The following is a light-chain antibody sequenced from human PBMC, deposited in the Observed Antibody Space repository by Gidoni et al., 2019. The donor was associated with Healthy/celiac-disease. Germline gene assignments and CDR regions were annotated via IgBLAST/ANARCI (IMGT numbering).Light chain of an antibody. CDR3: QQRSNWPPLT. CDR2: DAS. CDR1: QSVSSY. J-gene: IGKJ4*01. V-gene: IGKV3-11*01. Sequence: DIVLTQSTATLSLTPGERATRSCRASQSVSSYLAWYQQQPGQAPRLLIYDASNRATGIPARFSGSGSGTDFTLTISRLEPEDFAVYYCQQRSNWPPLTFGGGTKVEIK.